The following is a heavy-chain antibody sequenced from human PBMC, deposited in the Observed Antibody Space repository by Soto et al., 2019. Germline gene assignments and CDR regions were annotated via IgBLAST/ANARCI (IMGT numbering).Heavy chain of an antibody. CDR3: ARGGRQWLVTSDFNY. Sequence: VQLVESGGGVVQPGRSLRLSCAASGFTFSDYAMHWVRQAPGKGLEWVAVVSHDGRNTHYADSVKGRFTISRDSSKNTVSLEMTSLRAEDTAVYHGARGGRQWLVTSDFNYWGQGALVTVSS. V-gene: IGHV3-30*03. D-gene: IGHD6-19*01. CDR1: GFTFSDYA. CDR2: VSHDGRNT. J-gene: IGHJ4*02.